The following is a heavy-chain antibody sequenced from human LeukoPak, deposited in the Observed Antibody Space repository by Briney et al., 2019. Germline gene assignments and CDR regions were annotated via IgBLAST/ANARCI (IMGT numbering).Heavy chain of an antibody. J-gene: IGHJ4*02. CDR3: AKDMKGGYSYGCFEY. CDR1: GFTFEDYA. Sequence: GGSLRLSCAASGFTFEDYAMHWVRQAPGKGLEWVSLISGDGGSTYYADSVKGRFTISRDNSKNSLYLQMNSLRTEDTAFYYWAKDMKGGYSYGCFEYWGQGTLVTVSS. V-gene: IGHV3-43*02. CDR2: ISGDGGST. D-gene: IGHD5-18*01.